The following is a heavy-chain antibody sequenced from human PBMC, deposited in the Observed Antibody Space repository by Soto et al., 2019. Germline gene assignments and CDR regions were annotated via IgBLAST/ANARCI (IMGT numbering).Heavy chain of an antibody. CDR1: GGSVSSEHYY. Sequence: QVQLQESGPGLVKSSETLSLTCTVSGGSVSSEHYYWNWIRQPPGKGLEWIGYFYYTGSTNYNPSLQILLPLSVAMSKNPFSLKLSSVTAADTAVYYCAGGTDGKKVAYWGQGTLVTVSS. CDR2: FYYTGST. J-gene: IGHJ4*02. D-gene: IGHD5-12*01. CDR3: AGGTDGKKVAY. V-gene: IGHV4-61*03.